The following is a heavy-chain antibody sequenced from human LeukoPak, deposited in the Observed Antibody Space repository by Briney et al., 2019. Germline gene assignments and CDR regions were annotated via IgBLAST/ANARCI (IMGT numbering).Heavy chain of an antibody. J-gene: IGHJ4*02. CDR2: IIPILGIA. D-gene: IGHD3-9*01. CDR1: GGTFSSYA. CDR3: ARDRKNYGILTGYYFDY. V-gene: IGHV1-69*04. Sequence: ASVKVSCKASGGTFSSYAISWVRQAPGQGLEWMGRIIPILGIANYAQKFQGRVTITADKSTSTAYMELSSLRSEDAAVYYCARDRKNYGILTGYYFDYWGQGTLVTVSS.